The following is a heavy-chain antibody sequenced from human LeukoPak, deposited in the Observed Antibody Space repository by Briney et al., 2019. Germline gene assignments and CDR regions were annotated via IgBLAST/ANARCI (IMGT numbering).Heavy chain of an antibody. Sequence: PGGSLRLSCAASGFTFSSYDMHWVGQATGKGLEWVSAIGTAGDTYYPGSVKGRFTISRENAKNSLYLQMNSLRAGDTAVYYCARDRITMVRGVPHYYYYYGMDVWGQGTTVTVSS. J-gene: IGHJ6*02. CDR2: IGTAGDT. D-gene: IGHD3-10*01. CDR3: ARDRITMVRGVPHYYYYYGMDV. V-gene: IGHV3-13*04. CDR1: GFTFSSYD.